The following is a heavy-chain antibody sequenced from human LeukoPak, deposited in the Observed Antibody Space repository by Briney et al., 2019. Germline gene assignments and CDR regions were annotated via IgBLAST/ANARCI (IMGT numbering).Heavy chain of an antibody. D-gene: IGHD2-2*01. CDR3: ARGGIVVVPAATGRSYYYYGMDV. CDR1: GYTFTSYG. V-gene: IGHV1-18*01. Sequence: GASVKVSCKASGYTFTSYGVSWVRQAPGQGLEWMGWISAYNGNTNYAQKLQGRVTMTTDTSTSTAYMELRSLRSDDTAVYYCARGGIVVVPAATGRSYYYYGMDVWGQGTTVTVSS. J-gene: IGHJ6*02. CDR2: ISAYNGNT.